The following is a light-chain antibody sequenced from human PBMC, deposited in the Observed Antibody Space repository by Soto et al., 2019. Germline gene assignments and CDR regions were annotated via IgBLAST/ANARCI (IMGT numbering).Light chain of an antibody. Sequence: QSVLTQPPSVSAAPGQKVTISCSGSSSNIGNNYVSWYQQLPGTAPKLLIYDNNKRPSGIPDRFSGSESGTSATLGITGLQTGDEADYYCGTWDSSLSAVVFGGGTKLTV. V-gene: IGLV1-51*01. CDR2: DNN. CDR3: GTWDSSLSAVV. CDR1: SSNIGNNY. J-gene: IGLJ2*01.